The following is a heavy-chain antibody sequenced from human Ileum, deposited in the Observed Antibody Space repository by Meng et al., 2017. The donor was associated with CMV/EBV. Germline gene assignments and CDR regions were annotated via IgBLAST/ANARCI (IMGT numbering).Heavy chain of an antibody. CDR1: GVSITGSSW. Sequence: CDVSGVSITGSSWWTWVRQPPGKRLEWIGEIYHSGSTNYNPSLESRVTMTVDKSSNQLSLKLTSVTAADTAVYYCTRASSTWSHFDTWGQGTLVTVSS. J-gene: IGHJ5*02. D-gene: IGHD6-13*01. CDR3: TRASSTWSHFDT. V-gene: IGHV4-4*02. CDR2: IYHSGST.